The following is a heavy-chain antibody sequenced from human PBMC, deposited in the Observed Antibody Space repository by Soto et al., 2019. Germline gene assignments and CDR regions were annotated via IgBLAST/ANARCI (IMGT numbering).Heavy chain of an antibody. J-gene: IGHJ4*02. Sequence: PWVTLSLTWPFAGGYLSGSMCYLGWIRQPPGKGLEWIGSIYYSGSTYYNPSLKSRVTISVDTSKNQFSLKLSSVTAADTAVYYCARQNWDFDYWGQGTLVTV. CDR3: ARQNWDFDY. CDR1: GGYLSGSMCY. V-gene: IGHV4-39*01. D-gene: IGHD7-27*01. CDR2: IYYSGST.